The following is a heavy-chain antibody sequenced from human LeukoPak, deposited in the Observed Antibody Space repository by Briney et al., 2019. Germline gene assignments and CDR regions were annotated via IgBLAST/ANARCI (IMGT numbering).Heavy chain of an antibody. CDR2: ISTSRSTI. Sequence: PGGSLRPSCAASGFTFSNYEMNWVRQTPGKGLEWVSYISTSRSTIYYADSVKGRFIISRDNAKNSLYLQMNSLRADDTAVYYCVRESGEITRLDYWGQGTLVTVSS. CDR1: GFTFSNYE. V-gene: IGHV3-48*03. CDR3: VRESGEITRLDY. D-gene: IGHD3-10*01. J-gene: IGHJ4*02.